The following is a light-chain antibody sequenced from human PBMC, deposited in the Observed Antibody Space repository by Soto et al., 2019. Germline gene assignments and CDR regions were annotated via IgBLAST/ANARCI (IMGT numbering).Light chain of an antibody. Sequence: EIVLTQSPATLSLSPGERATLSCRASQSVSRYLAWYQQKPGQAPRLLIYDASNRATSIPARFSGSGSGTDFTLTISSLEPEDFAVYYCQQRSNWPRTFGQGTKLEIK. V-gene: IGKV3-11*01. CDR2: DAS. J-gene: IGKJ2*01. CDR3: QQRSNWPRT. CDR1: QSVSRY.